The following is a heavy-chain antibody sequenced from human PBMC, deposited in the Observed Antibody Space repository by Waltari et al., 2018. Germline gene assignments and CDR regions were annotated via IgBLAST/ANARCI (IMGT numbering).Heavy chain of an antibody. J-gene: IGHJ1*01. CDR1: GGCFSDYS. Sequence: QVQLQQWGAGLLKPSETLSLTCAVYGGCFSDYSWSWIRQPPGKGLEWIGEIKRSGITNYNPSLKSRLTISRDTSKNQVSLKLSSVTAADTAVYYCARDLSPYYYDSIRYFQHWGQGTLVTVSS. V-gene: IGHV4-34*01. D-gene: IGHD3-22*01. CDR3: ARDLSPYYYDSIRYFQH. CDR2: IKRSGIT.